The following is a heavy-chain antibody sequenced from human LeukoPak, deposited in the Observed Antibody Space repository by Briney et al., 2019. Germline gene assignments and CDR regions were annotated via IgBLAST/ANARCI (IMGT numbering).Heavy chain of an antibody. CDR1: GYSFTDYA. D-gene: IGHD3-10*01. CDR3: ARDLFLARITMVRGVMYY. J-gene: IGHJ4*02. Sequence: ASVKVSCKTSGYSFTDYAITWVRQVRGQGLQWVGWISASNGNTDYAQSFQGRATMTTDTSTSTAYLELTSLTSDDTAVYYCARDLFLARITMVRGVMYYWGQGTLVTVSS. V-gene: IGHV1-18*01. CDR2: ISASNGNT.